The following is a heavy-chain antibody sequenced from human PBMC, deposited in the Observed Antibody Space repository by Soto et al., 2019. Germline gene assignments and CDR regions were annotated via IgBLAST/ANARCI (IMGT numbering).Heavy chain of an antibody. D-gene: IGHD6-13*01. CDR1: GFTFSDYY. CDR2: INPDSGGP. CDR3: ARSLLDEYSSSWRSDYYGMDV. V-gene: IGHV1-2*02. Sequence: QVQLVQSGAEVQKPGASVKVSCKASGFTFSDYYIYWVRQAHGQGLEWIGWINPDSGGPHNAQKFQGRVTMTRATAPCTVYMELSALSPDDTAVYYCARSLLDEYSSSWRSDYYGMDVWGQGSQVNVSS. J-gene: IGHJ6*02.